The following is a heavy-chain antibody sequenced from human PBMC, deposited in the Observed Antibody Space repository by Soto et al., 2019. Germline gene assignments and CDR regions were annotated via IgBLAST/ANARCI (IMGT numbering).Heavy chain of an antibody. CDR2: IAYTGIT. CDR3: AREGFSGYEALDY. J-gene: IGHJ4*02. CDR1: GGPIRSYY. D-gene: IGHD5-12*01. Sequence: QVQLQESGPGLLKPSETLSITCSVSGGPIRSYYLSWVRQAPGKGLEWIAYIAYTGITGYNPSLRSRVTISGDTSQNLFSLKMTSVTAADTAVYYCAREGFSGYEALDYWGQGILVTVSS. V-gene: IGHV4-59*01.